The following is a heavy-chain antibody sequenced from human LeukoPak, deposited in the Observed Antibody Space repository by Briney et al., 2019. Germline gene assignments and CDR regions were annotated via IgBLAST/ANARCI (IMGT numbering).Heavy chain of an antibody. D-gene: IGHD6-13*01. CDR3: ARAIAVAGTDGFDP. CDR1: GYTFTICG. CDR2: ISVYNANT. Sequence: ASVKLSCKAAGYTFTICGISWVRHAPGQGQEWMGLISVYNANTNYEQKLKGRVNRTTDTSTSTAYMELRSLRADDTAVYYGARAIAVAGTDGFDPWGQGTMVTVSS. V-gene: IGHV1-18*01. J-gene: IGHJ5*02.